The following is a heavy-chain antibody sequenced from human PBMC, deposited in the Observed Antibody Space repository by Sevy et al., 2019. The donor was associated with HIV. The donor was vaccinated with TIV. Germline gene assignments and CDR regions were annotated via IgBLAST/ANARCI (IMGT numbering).Heavy chain of an antibody. J-gene: IGHJ4*02. CDR2: ISGSGGST. Sequence: GGSLRLSCTASGFTLSSYAMSWVRQAPGKGLEWVSAISGSGGSTYYADSVKGRFTISRDNSKNTLYLQMNSLRAEDTAVYYCAKGRHSSGFEHFDYWGQGTLVTVSS. V-gene: IGHV3-23*01. CDR1: GFTLSSYA. D-gene: IGHD6-19*01. CDR3: AKGRHSSGFEHFDY.